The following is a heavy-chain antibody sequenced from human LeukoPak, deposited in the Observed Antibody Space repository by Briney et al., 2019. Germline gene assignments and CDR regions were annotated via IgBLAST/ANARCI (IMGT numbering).Heavy chain of an antibody. D-gene: IGHD4-17*01. CDR1: GGSISSGSYY. V-gene: IGHV4-61*02. Sequence: SQTLSLTCTVSGGSISSGSYYWSWIRQPAGKGLEWIGRIYTSGSTNYNPSLKSRVTISVDRSKNQFSLKLSSVTAADTAVYYCARSYGDYPYFDYWGQGTLVTVSS. J-gene: IGHJ4*02. CDR2: IYTSGST. CDR3: ARSYGDYPYFDY.